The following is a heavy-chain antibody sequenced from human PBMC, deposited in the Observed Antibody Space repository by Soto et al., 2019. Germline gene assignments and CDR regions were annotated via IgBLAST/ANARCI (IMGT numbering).Heavy chain of an antibody. J-gene: IGHJ3*02. V-gene: IGHV4-31*03. CDR2: IYYSGST. CDR1: GGSISSGGYY. CDR3: ARDTGGFNYYDSSGDPPDAFDI. D-gene: IGHD3-22*01. Sequence: PSETLSLTCTVSGGSISSGGYYWSWIRQHPGKGLEWIGYIYYSGSTYYNPSLKSRVTISVDTSKNQFSLKLSSVTAADTAVYYCARDTGGFNYYDSSGDPPDAFDIWGQGTMVTVSS.